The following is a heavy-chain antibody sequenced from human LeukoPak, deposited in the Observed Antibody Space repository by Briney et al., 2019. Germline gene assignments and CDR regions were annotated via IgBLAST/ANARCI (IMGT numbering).Heavy chain of an antibody. Sequence: SETLSLTCAVSGYSISSGYYWGWIRQPPGKGLEWIGSIYHSGNTYYNPSLKSRVTISVDTSKNQFSLKLSSVTAADTAVYFCARQGITIFGVVTSIDYWGQGTLVTVPS. D-gene: IGHD3-3*01. V-gene: IGHV4-38-2*01. CDR1: GYSISSGYY. J-gene: IGHJ4*02. CDR2: IYHSGNT. CDR3: ARQGITIFGVVTSIDY.